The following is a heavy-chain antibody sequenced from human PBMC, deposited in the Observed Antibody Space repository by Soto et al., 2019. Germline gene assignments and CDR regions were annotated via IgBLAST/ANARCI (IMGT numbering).Heavy chain of an antibody. CDR1: GGSLSSGGYS. Sequence: QLQLQESGSGLVKPSQTLSLTCAVSGGSLSSGGYSWNWIRQPPGKALEWIGYTYDTGNTYYNPSLKSRVTISVARSKNQFSLNLTSVTAADTAVYFCARVGGWFDPWGQGTLVTVSA. CDR3: ARVGGWFDP. J-gene: IGHJ5*02. CDR2: TYDTGNT. V-gene: IGHV4-30-2*01. D-gene: IGHD3-16*01.